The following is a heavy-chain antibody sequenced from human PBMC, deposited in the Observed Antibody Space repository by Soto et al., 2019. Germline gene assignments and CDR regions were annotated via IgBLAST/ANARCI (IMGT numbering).Heavy chain of an antibody. V-gene: IGHV4-4*02. CDR3: ARSAGRGVRGVIPRHPYNWFDP. CDR2: IYHSGST. CDR1: SGSISSSNW. Sequence: QVQLQESGPGLVKPSGTLSLTCAVSSGSISSSNWWSWVRQPPGKGLEWIGEIYHSGSTNYNPSLKSRVTISVDKSKNQFSLKLSSVTAADTAVYYCARSAGRGVRGVIPRHPYNWFDPWGQGTLVTVSS. D-gene: IGHD3-10*01. J-gene: IGHJ5*02.